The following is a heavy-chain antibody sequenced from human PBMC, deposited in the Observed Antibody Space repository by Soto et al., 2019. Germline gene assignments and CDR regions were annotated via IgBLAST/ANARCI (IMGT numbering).Heavy chain of an antibody. D-gene: IGHD3-22*01. Sequence: PSETLSLTCTVSGGSISRYYWSWIRQPPGKGLEWIGYMYNTGSTVYNPSFKSRVTISVDTSKNQFSLKLSSVTAADTAVYYCASTYYYYDSSGYPLDYWGQGTLVTVSS. CDR1: GGSISRYY. CDR3: ASTYYYYDSSGYPLDY. V-gene: IGHV4-59*01. CDR2: MYNTGST. J-gene: IGHJ4*02.